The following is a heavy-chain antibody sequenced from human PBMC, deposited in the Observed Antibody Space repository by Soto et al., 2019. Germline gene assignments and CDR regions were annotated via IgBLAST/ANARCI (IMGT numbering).Heavy chain of an antibody. CDR2: ISWNSGSI. V-gene: IGHV3-9*01. J-gene: IGHJ3*02. CDR3: AKDIERVAATVTAFDI. CDR1: GFTFDDYA. Sequence: GGSLRLSCAASGFTFDDYAMHWVRQAPGKGLEWVSGISWNSGSIGYADSVKGRFTISRDNAKNSLYLQMNSLRAEDTALYYCAKDIERVAATVTAFDIWGQGTMVTVSS. D-gene: IGHD2-15*01.